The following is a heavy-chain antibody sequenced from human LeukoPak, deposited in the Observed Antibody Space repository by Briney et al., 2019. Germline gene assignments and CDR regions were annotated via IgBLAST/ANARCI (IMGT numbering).Heavy chain of an antibody. CDR1: GYFFSGYH. V-gene: IGHV1-2*02. D-gene: IGHD3-10*01. CDR3: AGLGSTMEGRIDP. CDR2: IYIDSGDT. J-gene: IGHJ5*02. Sequence: ASVKVSCKASGYFFSGYHVHWVRQAPGQGLDWMGRIYIDSGDTNYAQKFQGRVTMTRDTSISTAYMELSSLTSDDTAVYYCAGLGSTMEGRIDPWRQGTPVTVSS.